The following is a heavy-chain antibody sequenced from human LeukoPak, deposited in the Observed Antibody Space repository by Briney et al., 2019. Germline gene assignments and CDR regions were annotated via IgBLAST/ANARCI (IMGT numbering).Heavy chain of an antibody. Sequence: GESLKISYKASGYSFTSYWIGWVRQMPGKGLEWMGIIDPSDSETRYTPSFQGQVTISVDKSLTTADLQWNSLKASDTAMYYCARQTAMGRSGDYWGQGTLVTVSS. CDR1: GYSFTSYW. V-gene: IGHV5-51*01. CDR3: ARQTAMGRSGDY. D-gene: IGHD5-18*01. CDR2: IDPSDSET. J-gene: IGHJ4*02.